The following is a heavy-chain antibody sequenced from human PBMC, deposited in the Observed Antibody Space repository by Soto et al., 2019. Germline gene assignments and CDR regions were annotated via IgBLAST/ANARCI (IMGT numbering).Heavy chain of an antibody. Sequence: SETLSLTCTVSGGSISGYYWSWIRQPAGKGLEWIGRMYNSERTNYNPSLKSRVTMSMDTSKNQFSLKLTSVTAADTAVYFCARATLAHSYFDLWGQGTLVTVSS. CDR3: ARATLAHSYFDL. J-gene: IGHJ4*02. CDR1: GGSISGYY. CDR2: MYNSERT. V-gene: IGHV4-4*07.